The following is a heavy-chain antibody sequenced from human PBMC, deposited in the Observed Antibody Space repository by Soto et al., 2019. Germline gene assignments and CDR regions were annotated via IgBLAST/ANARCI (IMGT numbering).Heavy chain of an antibody. Sequence: QLQLQESGPGLVKPSETLSLTCTVSGGSISSSSYYGGWIRQPPGKELEWIGSIYYSGSTYYNPYLKSRVTISVDTSKIPFSMELTSGTAADTAVYYCARVTDFWSGSWDGMDVWGQGTTVTVSS. D-gene: IGHD3-3*01. CDR3: ARVTDFWSGSWDGMDV. CDR1: GGSISSSSYY. CDR2: IYYSGST. J-gene: IGHJ6*02. V-gene: IGHV4-39*01.